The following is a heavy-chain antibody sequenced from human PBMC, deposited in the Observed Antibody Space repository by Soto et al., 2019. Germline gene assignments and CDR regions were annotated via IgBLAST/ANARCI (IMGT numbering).Heavy chain of an antibody. D-gene: IGHD3-10*01. Sequence: QVQLVESGGGVVQPGRSLRLSCAASGFTFSSYAMHWVRQAPGKGLEWVAVISYDGSNKYYADSVKGRFTISRDNSKNTLYLQMNSLRAEDTAVYYCARDEAGYYGSGSSHYYGMDVWGQGTTVTVSS. CDR2: ISYDGSNK. CDR1: GFTFSSYA. CDR3: ARDEAGYYGSGSSHYYGMDV. V-gene: IGHV3-30-3*01. J-gene: IGHJ6*02.